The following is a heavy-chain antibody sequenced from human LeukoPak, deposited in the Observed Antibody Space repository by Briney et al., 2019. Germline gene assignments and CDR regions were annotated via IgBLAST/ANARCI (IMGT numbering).Heavy chain of an antibody. CDR1: GFTFSSYA. CDR3: ARALYYYYYMDV. CDR2: ISSNGGST. Sequence: PGGSLRLSCAASGFTFSSYAMHWVRQAPRKGLEYVSAISSNGGSTYYANSVKGRFTISRDNSKNTLYLQMGSLRAEDMAVYYCARALYYYYYMDVWGKGTTVTVSS. J-gene: IGHJ6*03. V-gene: IGHV3-64*01.